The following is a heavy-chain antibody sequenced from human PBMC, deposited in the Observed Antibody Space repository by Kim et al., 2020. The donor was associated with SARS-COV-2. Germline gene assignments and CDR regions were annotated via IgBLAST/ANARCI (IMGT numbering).Heavy chain of an antibody. Sequence: GGSLRLSCAASGFTFSSRNMHWVRQAPGKGLQWVSYITTSSNKIFYADSVKGRFTISRDNAKNSLFLQMNSLRDEDTALYYCASSHRENEGLCDCWGQGT. J-gene: IGHJ4*02. CDR2: ITTSSNKI. D-gene: IGHD3-16*01. CDR3: ASSHRENEGLCDC. V-gene: IGHV3-48*02. CDR1: GFTFSSRN.